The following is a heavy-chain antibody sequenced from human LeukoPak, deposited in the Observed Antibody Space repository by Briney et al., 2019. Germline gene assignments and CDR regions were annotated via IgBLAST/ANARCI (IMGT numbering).Heavy chain of an antibody. CDR2: ISSSSSYI. Sequence: GGSLRLFCAASGFTFSIYSMNWVRQAPGKGLEWVSSISSSSSYIYYADSVKGRFTISRDNPKHSLSLQMNSLRAEDTAVYYCAREYSSSSGGRYYGMDVWGQGTTVTVSS. D-gene: IGHD6-6*01. CDR3: AREYSSSSGGRYYGMDV. J-gene: IGHJ6*02. V-gene: IGHV3-21*01. CDR1: GFTFSIYS.